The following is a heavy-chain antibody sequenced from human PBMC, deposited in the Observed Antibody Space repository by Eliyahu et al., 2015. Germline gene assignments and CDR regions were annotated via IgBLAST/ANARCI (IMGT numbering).Heavy chain of an antibody. J-gene: IGHJ4*02. Sequence: QVQLVESGGGVVQPGRSLRLSCAASGFTFSSYGMHWVRQAPGKGLEWVAVISYDGSNKYYADSVKGRFTISRDNSKNTLYLQMNSLRAEDTAVYYCAKVVHSSGWRGFDYWGQGTLVTVSS. CDR3: AKVVHSSGWRGFDY. V-gene: IGHV3-30*18. D-gene: IGHD6-19*01. CDR2: ISYDGSNK. CDR1: GFTFSSYG.